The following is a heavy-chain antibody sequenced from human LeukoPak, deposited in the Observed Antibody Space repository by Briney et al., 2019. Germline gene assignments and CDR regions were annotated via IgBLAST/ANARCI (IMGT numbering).Heavy chain of an antibody. D-gene: IGHD1-20*01. CDR1: GFTFSSYA. Sequence: PGGSLRLSCAASGFTFSSYAMSWVRQAPGKGLEWVSAISGSGGSTYYADSVRGRFTISRDSSKNTLYLQMNSLRAEDTAVYYCARDEYNWNVDAFDIWGQGTVVTVSS. CDR3: ARDEYNWNVDAFDI. CDR2: ISGSGGST. J-gene: IGHJ3*02. V-gene: IGHV3-23*01.